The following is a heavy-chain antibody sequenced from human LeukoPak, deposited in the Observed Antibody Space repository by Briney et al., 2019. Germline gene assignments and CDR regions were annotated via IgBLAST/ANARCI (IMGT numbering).Heavy chain of an antibody. V-gene: IGHV1-46*01. Sequence: ASVKVSCKASGYTFTSYYMHWVRQAPGQGLEWMGIISPSGGSTSYAQKFQGGATMTRDTSTSTVYMELSSLRSEDTAVYYCARDSGSSWYRLWGQGTLVTVSS. CDR2: ISPSGGST. CDR1: GYTFTSYY. CDR3: ARDSGSSWYRL. D-gene: IGHD6-13*01. J-gene: IGHJ4*02.